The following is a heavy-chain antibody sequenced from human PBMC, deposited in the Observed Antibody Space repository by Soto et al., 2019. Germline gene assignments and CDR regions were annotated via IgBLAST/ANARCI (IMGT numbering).Heavy chain of an antibody. D-gene: IGHD4-17*01. J-gene: IGHJ4*02. CDR1: GYTFTSYD. CDR3: AREDDYSGVDDY. Sequence: GASVKVSCKASGYTFTSYDINWVRQATGQGLEWMGWMNPNSGNTGYAQKFQGRVTMTRNTSISTAYMELSSLRSEDTAVYYCAREDDYSGVDDYWGQGTLVTVSS. V-gene: IGHV1-8*01. CDR2: MNPNSGNT.